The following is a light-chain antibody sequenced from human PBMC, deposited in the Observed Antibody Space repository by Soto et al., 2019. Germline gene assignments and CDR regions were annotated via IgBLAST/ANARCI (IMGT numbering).Light chain of an antibody. CDR3: QQYNNWPLN. CDR2: DVS. CDR1: QGVTTN. Sequence: EIVMTQSPATLSVSPGERATLSCRAGQGVTTNFAWYQQKSGQSPRLLIYDVSIRATGVPARFSGSGSGTEFTLTISSLQSEDFAVYYCQQYNNWPLNFGGGTKVDIK. J-gene: IGKJ4*01. V-gene: IGKV3-15*01.